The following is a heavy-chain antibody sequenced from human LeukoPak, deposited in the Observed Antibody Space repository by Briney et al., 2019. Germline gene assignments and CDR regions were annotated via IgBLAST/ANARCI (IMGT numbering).Heavy chain of an antibody. CDR1: GFPFSEYW. V-gene: IGHV3-43*02. CDR2: ISGSGGST. J-gene: IGHJ4*02. CDR3: AKDLYDFWSGSDY. Sequence: GGSLRLSCAASGFPFSEYWMTWVRQAPGKGLEWVSAISGSGGSTYYADSVKGRFTISRDNNKNSLYLQMNSLRTEDTALYYCAKDLYDFWSGSDYWGQGTLVTVSS. D-gene: IGHD3-3*01.